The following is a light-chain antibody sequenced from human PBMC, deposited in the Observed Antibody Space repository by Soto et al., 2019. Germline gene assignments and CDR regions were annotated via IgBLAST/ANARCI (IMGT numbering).Light chain of an antibody. CDR2: GAS. V-gene: IGKV1-27*01. Sequence: DIQMTQSPSSLSASVGDRVTITCRASQGISNCLVWFQQKPGKVPHLLIFGASPFRSGVLSRCSGGGSGAASLITTSSRQQDDVVPYYCQQYSGAPFTFGPGTTVDIK. CDR1: QGISNC. J-gene: IGKJ3*01. CDR3: QQYSGAPFT.